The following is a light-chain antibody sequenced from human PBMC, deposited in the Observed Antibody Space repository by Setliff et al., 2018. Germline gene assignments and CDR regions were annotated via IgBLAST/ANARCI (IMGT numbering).Light chain of an antibody. Sequence: QSALTQEASVSGTVGQKVTLSCTGESDNIGRNAVGWYQQSSHGAPKTVMLGNFLPSGIPDRFSGSKSGTTASLTISGLQLEDEADYYCSTWDYSLRTHVFGTGTSHRP. V-gene: IGLV1-44*01. CDR3: STWDYSLRTHV. J-gene: IGLJ1*01. CDR2: GNF. CDR1: SDNIGRNA.